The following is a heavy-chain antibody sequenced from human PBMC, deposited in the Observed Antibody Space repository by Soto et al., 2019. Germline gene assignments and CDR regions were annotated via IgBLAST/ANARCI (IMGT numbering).Heavy chain of an antibody. Sequence: QVQLVQSGAEVKKPGASVKVSCKASGYTFTGYYMHWVRQAPGQGLEWMGWINPNSGGTNYAQKFQGWVTMTRDTSISTAYMELSRLRSDDTAVYYCARSHQRGYSCGYDAFDIWGQGSMVTVSS. D-gene: IGHD5-18*01. V-gene: IGHV1-2*04. CDR3: ARSHQRGYSCGYDAFDI. CDR2: INPNSGGT. J-gene: IGHJ3*02. CDR1: GYTFTGYY.